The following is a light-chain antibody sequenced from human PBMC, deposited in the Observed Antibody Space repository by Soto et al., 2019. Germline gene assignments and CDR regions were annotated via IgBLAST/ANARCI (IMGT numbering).Light chain of an antibody. J-gene: IGKJ1*01. CDR3: QQYYYWWT. V-gene: IGKV3-15*01. CDR2: EAS. CDR1: ESISSH. Sequence: EIVMTQSPATLSVSPGERATLSCRASESISSHLAWYQQKPGQAPRLHIYEASTRATGISARFSGSGSRTEFTLTISSLQSEDFAVYYCQQYYYWWTFGQGTRVDIK.